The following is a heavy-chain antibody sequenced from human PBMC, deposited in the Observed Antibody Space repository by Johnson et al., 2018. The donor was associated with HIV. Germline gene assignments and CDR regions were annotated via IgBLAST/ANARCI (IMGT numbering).Heavy chain of an antibody. J-gene: IGHJ3*02. CDR2: LYSGGST. CDR3: ASGALAYCGGDCYSDAFDI. V-gene: IGHV3-66*01. D-gene: IGHD2-21*02. CDR1: GFTVSRNY. Sequence: MQLVESGGGLVQPGGSLRLSCAASGFTVSRNYLSWVRQAPGKGLEWVSVLYSGGSTYYADSVKGRSTISRDNSKNPLYLQMNSLRAEDTAVYYCASGALAYCGGDCYSDAFDIWGQGTMVTVSS.